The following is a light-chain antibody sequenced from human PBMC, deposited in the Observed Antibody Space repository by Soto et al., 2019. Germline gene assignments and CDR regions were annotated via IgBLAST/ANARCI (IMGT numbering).Light chain of an antibody. CDR1: QSVSSN. Sequence: EIVMTQSPATLSVSPGERATLSCRASQSVSSNLAWYQQKPGQAPRLLIYGASTRATGIPARFSGSGSGTEFTLTISSLQSEDFAVYYCQQCDTSPVTFGGGTKVDIK. CDR2: GAS. CDR3: QQCDTSPVT. V-gene: IGKV3-15*01. J-gene: IGKJ4*01.